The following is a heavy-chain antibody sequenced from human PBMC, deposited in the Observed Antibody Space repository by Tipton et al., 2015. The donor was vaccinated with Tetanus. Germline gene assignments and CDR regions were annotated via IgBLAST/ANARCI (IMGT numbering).Heavy chain of an antibody. CDR1: GGSISSYY. J-gene: IGHJ4*02. CDR3: ARDSYDNVWGSYRLLDS. Sequence: TLSLTCTVSGGSISSYYWSWIRQPPGKGLEWIGYIYYSGSTNYNPSLKSRVTISVDTSKNQFSLKLSSVTAADTAVYYCARDSYDNVWGSYRLLDSCSQGILVTVSS. V-gene: IGHV4-59*01. D-gene: IGHD3-16*02. CDR2: IYYSGST.